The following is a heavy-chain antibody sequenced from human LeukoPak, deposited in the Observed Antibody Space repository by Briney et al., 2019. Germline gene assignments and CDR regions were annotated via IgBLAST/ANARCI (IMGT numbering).Heavy chain of an antibody. J-gene: IGHJ3*02. D-gene: IGHD3-22*01. CDR3: ARETSGYYLRAFDI. CDR1: GFTFSSYW. Sequence: GGSLRLSCAASGFTFSSYWMSWVRQAPGKGLEWVANIKQDGSEKYYVDSVKGRFTISRDNAKNSLYLQMNSLGAEDTAVYYCARETSGYYLRAFDIWGQGTMVTVSS. CDR2: IKQDGSEK. V-gene: IGHV3-7*01.